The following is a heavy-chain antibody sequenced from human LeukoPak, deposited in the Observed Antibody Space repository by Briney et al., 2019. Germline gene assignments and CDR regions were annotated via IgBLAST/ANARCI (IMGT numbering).Heavy chain of an antibody. V-gene: IGHV1-8*01. CDR1: GYTFTSYD. Sequence: ASVRVSCKASGYTFTSYDINWVRQATGQGLEWMGWMNPNSGNTGYAQKFQGRVTMTRNTSISTAYMELSSLRSEDTAVYYCAREYSSSSESSDPWGQGTLVTVSS. J-gene: IGHJ5*02. CDR3: AREYSSSSESSDP. D-gene: IGHD6-6*01. CDR2: MNPNSGNT.